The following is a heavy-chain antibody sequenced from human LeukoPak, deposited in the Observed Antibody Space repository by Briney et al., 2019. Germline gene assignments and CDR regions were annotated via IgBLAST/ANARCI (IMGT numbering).Heavy chain of an antibody. D-gene: IGHD3-22*01. CDR3: ARDYYDSSGYYYFDY. J-gene: IGHJ4*02. V-gene: IGHV3-11*04. CDR1: GFTFSDYY. CDR2: ISSSGSAI. Sequence: GGSLRLSCAASGFTFSDYYMSWIRQAPGKGLEWVSYISSSGSAIYYADSVKGRFTISRDNAKNSLYLQMDSLRAEDTAVYYCARDYYDSSGYYYFDYWGQGTLVTVSS.